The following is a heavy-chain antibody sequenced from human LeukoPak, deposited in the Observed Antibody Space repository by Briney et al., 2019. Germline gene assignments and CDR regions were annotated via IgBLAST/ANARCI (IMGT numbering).Heavy chain of an antibody. Sequence: PGGSLRLSCAASGFAFSSLAMGWVRQAPGQGLEWVSVISDSGSLTYYADSVKGRFTISRDNSKNTLFLQMNSLRAEDTAVYYCAKDARRTNGWYFFDYWGQGTLVTVSS. D-gene: IGHD6-19*01. CDR3: AKDARRTNGWYFFDY. J-gene: IGHJ4*02. CDR1: GFAFSSLA. CDR2: ISDSGSLT. V-gene: IGHV3-23*01.